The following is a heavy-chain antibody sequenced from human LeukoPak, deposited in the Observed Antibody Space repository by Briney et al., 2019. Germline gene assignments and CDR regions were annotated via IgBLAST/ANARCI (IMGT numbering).Heavy chain of an antibody. CDR1: GFRLSDHY. CDR3: VRHAGRTGGQ. CDR2: ISGNSGDI. D-gene: IGHD3-10*01. V-gene: IGHV3/OR16-9*01. J-gene: IGHJ4*02. Sequence: GGSLRLSCAASGFRLSDHYMSWIRQAPGKGPEWISYISGNSGDIAYADSVKGRFTISRDNAKNSLHLQMNSLRVEDTAVYHCVRHAGRTGGQWGQGILITVSS.